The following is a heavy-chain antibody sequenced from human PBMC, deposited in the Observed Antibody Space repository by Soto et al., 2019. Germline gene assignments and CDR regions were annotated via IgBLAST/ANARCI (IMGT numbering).Heavy chain of an antibody. CDR2: IKQDGSEK. V-gene: IGHV3-7*01. Sequence: LRLSCAASGFTFSSYWMSWVRQAPGKGLEWVANIKQDGSEKYYVDSVKGRFTISRDNAKNSLYLQMNSLRAEDTAVYYCARDTDYYGSGSYDGSYGMDVWGQGTTVTVSS. J-gene: IGHJ6*02. D-gene: IGHD3-10*01. CDR3: ARDTDYYGSGSYDGSYGMDV. CDR1: GFTFSSYW.